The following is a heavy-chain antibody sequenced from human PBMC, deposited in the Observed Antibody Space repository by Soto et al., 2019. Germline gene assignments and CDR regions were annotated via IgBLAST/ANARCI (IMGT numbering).Heavy chain of an antibody. D-gene: IGHD6-13*01. CDR1: GYTLTELS. V-gene: IGHV1-24*01. J-gene: IGHJ3*02. CDR3: ATPLYSSSWYDAFDI. Sequence: ASVKVSCKVSGYTLTELSMHWVRQAPGKGLEWMGGFDPEDGETIYAQKFQGRVTMTEDTSTDTAYMELSSLRSEDTAVYYCATPLYSSSWYDAFDIWGQGTMVTVSS. CDR2: FDPEDGET.